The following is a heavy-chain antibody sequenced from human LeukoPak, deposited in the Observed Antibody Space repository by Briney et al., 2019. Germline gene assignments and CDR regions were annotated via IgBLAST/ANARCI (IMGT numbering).Heavy chain of an antibody. J-gene: IGHJ3*02. D-gene: IGHD3-22*01. CDR3: AKALRAPPMIVVVMWAFDI. Sequence: GGSLRLSCAASGFTFSSYAMSWVRQAPGKGLEWVSAISGSGGSTYYADSVKGRFTISRDNSKNTLYLQMNSLRAEDTAVYYCAKALRAPPMIVVVMWAFDIWGQGTMVTVSS. CDR1: GFTFSSYA. V-gene: IGHV3-23*01. CDR2: ISGSGGST.